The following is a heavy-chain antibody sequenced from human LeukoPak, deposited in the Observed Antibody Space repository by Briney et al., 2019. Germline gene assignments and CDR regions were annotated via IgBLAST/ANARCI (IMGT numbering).Heavy chain of an antibody. Sequence: GGSLRLSCAASGFTFSGYYMSWIRQAPGKGLEWVANIKKDGSEKYYVDSVKGRFTISRDNAKTSLYLQMNSLRAEDTAVYYCARHLSGITGYTYGRGIDYWGQGTLVTVSS. D-gene: IGHD5-18*01. J-gene: IGHJ4*02. CDR2: IKKDGSEK. CDR3: ARHLSGITGYTYGRGIDY. CDR1: GFTFSGYY. V-gene: IGHV3-7*01.